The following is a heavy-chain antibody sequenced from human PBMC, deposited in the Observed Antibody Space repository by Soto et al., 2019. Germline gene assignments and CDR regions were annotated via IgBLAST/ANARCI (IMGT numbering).Heavy chain of an antibody. CDR2: ISYNGSNE. D-gene: IGHD2-2*01. Sequence: QVQLVESGGGVVQPGRSLRLSCAASGFTFSSYAIHWVRQAPGKGLEWVAVISYNGSNEYYADSVKGRFTISRDNSKNTLSLQMTSIRAEDTAVYYCPRGVRPSSLPYDNYYYYGMDVWGQGTTVTVSS. CDR3: PRGVRPSSLPYDNYYYYGMDV. J-gene: IGHJ6*02. CDR1: GFTFSSYA. V-gene: IGHV3-30-3*01.